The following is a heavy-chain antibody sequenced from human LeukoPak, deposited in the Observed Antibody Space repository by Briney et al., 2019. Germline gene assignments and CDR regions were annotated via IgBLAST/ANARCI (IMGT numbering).Heavy chain of an antibody. CDR2: IYYSGST. Sequence: SETLSLTCTVSGGSISSSSYYWGWVRQPPGRGLEWIGTIYYSGSTYYNPSLKSRVTISVDTSKNQFSLRLSSVTAADTAVYCRARDGYNPIDYWGQGTLVTVSS. J-gene: IGHJ4*02. CDR3: ARDGYNPIDY. D-gene: IGHD5-24*01. V-gene: IGHV4-39*02. CDR1: GGSISSSSYY.